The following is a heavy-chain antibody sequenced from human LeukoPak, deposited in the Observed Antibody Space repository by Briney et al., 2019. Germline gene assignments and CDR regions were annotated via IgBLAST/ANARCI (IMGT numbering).Heavy chain of an antibody. Sequence: GGSLRLSCAASGFTFSSYSMNWVRQAPGKGLEWVSSISSSSSYIYYADSVKGRFTISRDNAKNSLCLQMNSLRAEDTAVYYCARAYDWSYYYYMDVWGKGTTITVSS. CDR2: ISSSSSYI. D-gene: IGHD3-10*01. V-gene: IGHV3-21*01. J-gene: IGHJ6*03. CDR1: GFTFSSYS. CDR3: ARAYDWSYYYYMDV.